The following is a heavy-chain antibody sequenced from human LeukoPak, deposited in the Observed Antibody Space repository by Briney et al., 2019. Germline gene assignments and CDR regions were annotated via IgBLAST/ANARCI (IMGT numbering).Heavy chain of an antibody. CDR3: ARGSSGWYRVDYGYFDY. CDR1: GGSFSGYY. D-gene: IGHD6-19*01. V-gene: IGHV4-34*01. J-gene: IGHJ4*02. CDR2: INHSGST. Sequence: IPSETLSLTCAVYGGSFSGYYWSWIRQPPGKGLEWIGEINHSGSTNYNPSLKSRVTISVDTSKNQFSLKLSSVTAADTAVYYCARGSSGWYRVDYGYFDYWGQGTLVTVSS.